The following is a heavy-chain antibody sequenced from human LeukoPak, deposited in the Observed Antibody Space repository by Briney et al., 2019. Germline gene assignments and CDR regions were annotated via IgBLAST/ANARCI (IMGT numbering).Heavy chain of an antibody. J-gene: IGHJ5*02. Sequence: PSETLSLTCTGSGDSMRGRDDWGWIRQPPWKGLEWIGSIYDSVSTYYNPSLKSRVTISVDTSKNQFSLKLSSVPAAPTAVYYCARDRGIEVILTEDNWFAPWGQGTLVTVSS. CDR3: ARDRGIEVILTEDNWFAP. CDR2: IYDSVST. CDR1: GDSMRGRDD. V-gene: IGHV4-38-2*02. D-gene: IGHD3/OR15-3a*01.